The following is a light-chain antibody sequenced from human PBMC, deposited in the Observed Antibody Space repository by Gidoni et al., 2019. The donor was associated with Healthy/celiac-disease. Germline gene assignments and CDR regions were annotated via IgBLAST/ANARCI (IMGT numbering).Light chain of an antibody. Sequence: DIQLPHSPSSLSASVVDRVTITCRASQSISSYLNWYQQKPGKAPKLLIYAASSLQSGVPSRFSGSGSGTDFTLTISSLQPEDFATYYCQQSYSTPYTFGQGTKLEIK. J-gene: IGKJ2*01. V-gene: IGKV1-39*01. CDR2: AAS. CDR1: QSISSY. CDR3: QQSYSTPYT.